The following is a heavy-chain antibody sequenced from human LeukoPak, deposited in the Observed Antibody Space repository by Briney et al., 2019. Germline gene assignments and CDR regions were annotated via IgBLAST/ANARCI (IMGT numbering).Heavy chain of an antibody. CDR1: GYTFTGYY. J-gene: IGHJ6*03. D-gene: IGHD3-10*01. Sequence: ASLKVSCKASGYTFTGYYMHWVRQAPGQGLEWMGWINPNSGGTNYAQKFQGRVTMTRDTSISTAYMELSRLRSDDTAVYYCASRGDYGSGSYDPPYYYYYMDVWGKGTTVTVSS. V-gene: IGHV1-2*02. CDR3: ASRGDYGSGSYDPPYYYYYMDV. CDR2: INPNSGGT.